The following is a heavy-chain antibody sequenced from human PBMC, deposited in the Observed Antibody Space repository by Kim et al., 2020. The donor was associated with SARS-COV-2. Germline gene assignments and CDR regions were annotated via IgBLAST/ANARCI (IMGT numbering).Heavy chain of an antibody. CDR2: IYNSESA. J-gene: IGHJ4*02. V-gene: IGHV4-61*01. D-gene: IGHD1-26*01. Sequence: SETLSLTCTVSGGSVSSASYHWSWIRQPPGKGLEWIGQIYNSESAHYSPSLKSRVTISVDTSKNQFSLKLTSVTSADTAVYYCATYLMGAGGVGSWGLGT. CDR1: GGSVSSASYH. CDR3: ATYLMGAGGVGS.